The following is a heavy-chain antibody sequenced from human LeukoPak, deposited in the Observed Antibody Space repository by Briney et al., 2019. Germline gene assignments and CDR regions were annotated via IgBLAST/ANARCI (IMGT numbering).Heavy chain of an antibody. CDR2: INHSGST. Sequence: PSETLSLTCTVSGGSISSYYWSWIRQPPGKGLEWIGEINHSGSTNYNPSLKSRVTISVDTSKNQFSLKLSSVTAADTAVYYCARGHPGCSGGSCYSDYWGQGTLVTVSS. CDR3: ARGHPGCSGGSCYSDY. CDR1: GGSISSYY. J-gene: IGHJ4*02. V-gene: IGHV4-34*01. D-gene: IGHD2-15*01.